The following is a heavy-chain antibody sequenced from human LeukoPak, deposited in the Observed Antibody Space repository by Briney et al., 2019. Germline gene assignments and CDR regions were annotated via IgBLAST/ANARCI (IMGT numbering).Heavy chain of an antibody. J-gene: IGHJ4*02. CDR3: ASPLYSSSSDFDY. CDR2: IIPIFGTA. CDR1: GGTFSSYA. Sequence: GASVKVSCKASGGTFSSYAISWVRHAPGQGLEWMGGIIPIFGTANYAQKFQGRVTITTDESTSTAYMELSSLRSEDTAVYYCASPLYSSSSDFDYWGQGTLVTVSS. D-gene: IGHD6-13*01. V-gene: IGHV1-69*05.